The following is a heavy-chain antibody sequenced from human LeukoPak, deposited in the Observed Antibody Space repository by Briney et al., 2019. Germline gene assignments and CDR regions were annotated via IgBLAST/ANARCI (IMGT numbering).Heavy chain of an antibody. D-gene: IGHD2-2*01. CDR2: IIPIFGTA. Sequence: ASVKVSCKASGGTFSSYGISWVRQAPGQGLEWMGGIIPIFGTANYAQKFQGRVTITADESTSTAYMELSSLRSEDTAVYYCARADTSVPAATIYYYYYMDVWGKGTTVTVSS. CDR3: ARADTSVPAATIYYYYYMDV. CDR1: GGTFSSYG. J-gene: IGHJ6*03. V-gene: IGHV1-69*13.